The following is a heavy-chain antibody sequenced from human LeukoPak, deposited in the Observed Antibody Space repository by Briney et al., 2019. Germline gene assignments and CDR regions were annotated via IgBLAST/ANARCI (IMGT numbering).Heavy chain of an antibody. CDR3: ARVPSLGPAPYFDY. J-gene: IGHJ4*02. D-gene: IGHD6-6*01. CDR2: IYYSGST. CDR1: GGSISSYY. Sequence: SETLSLTCTVSGGSISSYYWSWIRQPPGKGLEWIGYIYYSGSTNYNPSLKGRVTISVDTSKNQFSLKLSSVTAADTAVYYCARVPSLGPAPYFDYWGQGTLVTVSS. V-gene: IGHV4-59*01.